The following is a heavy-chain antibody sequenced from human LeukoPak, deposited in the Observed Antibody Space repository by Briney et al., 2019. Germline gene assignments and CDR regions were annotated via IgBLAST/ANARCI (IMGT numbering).Heavy chain of an antibody. V-gene: IGHV1-24*01. Sequence: GASVKVSCKVSGYTLTELSMHWVRQAPGKGLEWMGGFDPEDGETIYAQKFQGRVTMTEDTSTDTAYMELSSLRSEDTAVYYCATDRAYHSGYDTPGPRLKYWGQGTLVTVSS. CDR1: GYTLTELS. J-gene: IGHJ4*02. CDR2: FDPEDGET. CDR3: ATDRAYHSGYDTPGPRLKY. D-gene: IGHD5-12*01.